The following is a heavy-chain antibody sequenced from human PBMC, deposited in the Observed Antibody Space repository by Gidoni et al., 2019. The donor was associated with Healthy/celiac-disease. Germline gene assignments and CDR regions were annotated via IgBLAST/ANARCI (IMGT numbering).Heavy chain of an antibody. D-gene: IGHD6-19*01. CDR1: VGSISSSSYY. J-gene: IGHJ5*02. V-gene: IGHV4-39*01. CDR3: ARPAVAGTIGWFDP. CDR2: IYYSGST. Sequence: QLQLQESGPGLVKPSQTLSLTCTVSVGSISSSSYYWGWIRQPPGKGLEWIGSIYYSGSTYYNPSLKSRVTISVDTSKNQFSLKLSSVTAADTAVYYCARPAVAGTIGWFDPWGQGTLVTVSS.